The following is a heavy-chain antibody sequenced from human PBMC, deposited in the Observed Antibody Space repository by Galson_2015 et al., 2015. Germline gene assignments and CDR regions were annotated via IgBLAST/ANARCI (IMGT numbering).Heavy chain of an antibody. Sequence: SVKVSCKASGYTFTRYAVHWVRQAPGQRLEWMGWINAGNGDTKYSQTFQARVSITRDTSANIVYMELSRLGSEDTAVYYCARDGAAGWFDPWGQGTLVTVSS. CDR2: INAGNGDT. CDR1: GYTFTRYA. V-gene: IGHV1-3*01. CDR3: ARDGAAGWFDP. D-gene: IGHD3-10*01. J-gene: IGHJ5*02.